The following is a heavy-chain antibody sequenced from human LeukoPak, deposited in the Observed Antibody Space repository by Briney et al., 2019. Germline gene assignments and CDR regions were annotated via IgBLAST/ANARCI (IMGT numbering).Heavy chain of an antibody. D-gene: IGHD6-19*01. CDR2: ISWNSGSI. CDR1: GFTFDDYA. J-gene: IGHJ4*02. Sequence: PGGSLRLSCAASGFTFDDYAMHWARQAPGKGLEWVSGISWNSGSIGYADSVKGRFTISRDNAKNSLYLQMNSLRAEDTALYYCAKITEYSSGWFDYWGQGTLVTVSS. CDR3: AKITEYSSGWFDY. V-gene: IGHV3-9*01.